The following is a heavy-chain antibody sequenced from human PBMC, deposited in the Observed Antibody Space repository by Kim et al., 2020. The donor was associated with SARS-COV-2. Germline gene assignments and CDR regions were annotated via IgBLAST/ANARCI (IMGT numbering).Heavy chain of an antibody. V-gene: IGHV3-30*04. CDR2: ISYDGSNK. CDR3: ARDYYDSSGYYSPWFDP. D-gene: IGHD3-22*01. CDR1: GFTFSSYA. Sequence: GGSLRLSCAASGFTFSSYAMHWVRQAPGKGLEWVAIISYDGSNKYYADSVKGRFTISRDNSKNTLYLQMNSLRAEDTALYYCARDYYDSSGYYSPWFDPWGQGTLVTVSS. J-gene: IGHJ5*02.